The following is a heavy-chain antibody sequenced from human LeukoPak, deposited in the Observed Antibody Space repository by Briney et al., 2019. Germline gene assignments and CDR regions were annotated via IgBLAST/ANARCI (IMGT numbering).Heavy chain of an antibody. J-gene: IGHJ3*02. Sequence: GGSLRLSCVASGFTFSSYEMNWVRQAPGKGLEWVSSISSSSYIYYAESVKGRFTISRDNAKNSLYLQMNSLRAEDTAVYYCAREGARGYYFPDAFDIWGQGTMVTVSS. CDR2: ISSSSYI. D-gene: IGHD3-22*01. CDR1: GFTFSSYE. V-gene: IGHV3-21*01. CDR3: AREGARGYYFPDAFDI.